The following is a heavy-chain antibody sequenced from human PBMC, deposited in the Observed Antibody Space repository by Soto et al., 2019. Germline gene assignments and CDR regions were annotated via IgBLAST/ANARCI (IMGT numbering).Heavy chain of an antibody. J-gene: IGHJ3*02. Sequence: SVNGSCQASGGTFSGYAISWVRQAPGQGLEWMGGIIPIFGTANYAQKFQGRVTITADESTSTAYMELSSLRSEDTAVYYCASPARSYFGDGFDIWGQGTMVTVSS. CDR1: GGTFSGYA. V-gene: IGHV1-69*13. CDR3: ASPARSYFGDGFDI. D-gene: IGHD2-21*01. CDR2: IIPIFGTA.